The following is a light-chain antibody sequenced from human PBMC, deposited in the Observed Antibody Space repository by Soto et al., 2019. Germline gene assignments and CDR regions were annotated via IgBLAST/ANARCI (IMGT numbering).Light chain of an antibody. CDR3: QSADSSGTYVV. V-gene: IGLV3-25*03. J-gene: IGLJ2*01. Sequence: SYELTQPPSVSVSPGQTARITCSGEALPKQYAYWYQQKPGQAPVLVIYKDSERPSGIPERFSGSSSGTTVTLTISGVQAEDEADYYCQSADSSGTYVVFGGGTKLIVL. CDR1: ALPKQY. CDR2: KDS.